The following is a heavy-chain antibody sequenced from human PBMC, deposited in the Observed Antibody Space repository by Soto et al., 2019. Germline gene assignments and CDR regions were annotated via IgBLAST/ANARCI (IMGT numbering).Heavy chain of an antibody. Sequence: GGSLRHSCAASGFTFSGYAMHWVRQAPGKGLEWVAVISYDGSNKYYADSVKGRFTISRDNSKNTPYLQMNSLRAEDTAVYYCASIAARPYYYYGMDVWGQGTTVTVSS. CDR3: ASIAARPYYYYGMDV. CDR2: ISYDGSNK. V-gene: IGHV3-30-3*01. D-gene: IGHD6-6*01. CDR1: GFTFSGYA. J-gene: IGHJ6*02.